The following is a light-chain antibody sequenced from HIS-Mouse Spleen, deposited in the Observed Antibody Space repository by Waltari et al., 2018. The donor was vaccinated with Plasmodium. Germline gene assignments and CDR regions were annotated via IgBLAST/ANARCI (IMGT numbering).Light chain of an antibody. CDR2: GAS. CDR1: PSVSSN. J-gene: IGKJ3*01. V-gene: IGKV3-15*01. CDR3: QQYNNWSFT. Sequence: EIVMTQSPATLTVSPGERATLSCRASPSVSSNIAWYQPKPGQAPRLLIYGASTRATGIPARFSGSGSGTEFTLTISSLQSEDFAVYYCQQYNNWSFTFGPGTKVDIK.